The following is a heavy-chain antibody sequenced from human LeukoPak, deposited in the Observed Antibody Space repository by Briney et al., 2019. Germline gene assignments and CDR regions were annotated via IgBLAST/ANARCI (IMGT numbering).Heavy chain of an antibody. D-gene: IGHD6-19*01. CDR3: AHSRARLPGWAGY. J-gene: IGHJ4*02. CDR1: GSTFSNYA. Sequence: GESLRLSCAASGSTFSNYAMSWDRQAQGNELEWVSAISGRGGRTNYGKSMKGPFTISRNNSKNTLYLQMNSLRAEDTAVYYCAHSRARLPGWAGYWGQGTLVTVSS. V-gene: IGHV3-23*01. CDR2: ISGRGGRT.